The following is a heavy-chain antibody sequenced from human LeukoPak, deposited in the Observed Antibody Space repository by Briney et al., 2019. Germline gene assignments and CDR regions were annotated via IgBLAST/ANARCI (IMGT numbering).Heavy chain of an antibody. Sequence: GGSLRLSCAASGSTFSSYGMHWVRQAPGKGLEWVAVISYDGSNKYYADSVKGRFTISRDNSKNTLYLQMNSLRAEDTAVYYCARGDDYYGMDVWGQGTTVTVSS. CDR1: GSTFSSYG. D-gene: IGHD3-16*01. CDR2: ISYDGSNK. J-gene: IGHJ6*02. V-gene: IGHV3-30*03. CDR3: ARGDDYYGMDV.